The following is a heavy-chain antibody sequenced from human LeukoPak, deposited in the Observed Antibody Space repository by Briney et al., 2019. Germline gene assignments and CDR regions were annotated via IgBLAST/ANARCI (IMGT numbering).Heavy chain of an antibody. Sequence: PSETLSLTCTVSGGSISSCYWSWIRQPAGKGLEWIGRIYTSGSTNYNPSLKSRVTMSVDTSKNQFSLKLSSVTAADTAVYYCATSRTYYYDSSGYYYGGNWFDPWGQGTLATVSS. D-gene: IGHD3-22*01. CDR3: ATSRTYYYDSSGYYYGGNWFDP. V-gene: IGHV4-4*07. J-gene: IGHJ5*02. CDR2: IYTSGST. CDR1: GGSISSCY.